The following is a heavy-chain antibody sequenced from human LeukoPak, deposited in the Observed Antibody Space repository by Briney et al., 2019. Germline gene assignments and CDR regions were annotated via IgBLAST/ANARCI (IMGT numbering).Heavy chain of an antibody. CDR3: ARDPPYSDSSGYYYDY. CDR1: GFTFSTYS. D-gene: IGHD3-22*01. J-gene: IGHJ4*02. CDR2: ISGSSIYI. V-gene: IGHV3-21*01. Sequence: MSGGSLRLSCAASGFTFSTYSMNWVRQAPGKGLEWVSSISGSSIYIYYADSVKGRFTISRDNAKNSLYLQKNSLRAEDTAVYYCARDPPYSDSSGYYYDYWGQGTLVTVSS.